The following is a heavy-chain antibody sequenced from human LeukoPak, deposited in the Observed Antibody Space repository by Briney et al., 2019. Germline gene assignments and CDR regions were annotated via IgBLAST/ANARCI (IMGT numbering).Heavy chain of an antibody. V-gene: IGHV3-9*03. J-gene: IGHJ4*02. D-gene: IGHD3-10*01. Sequence: GGSLRLSCAASGFTFDDYAMHWVRQAPGKGLEWVSGISWNSGSIGYADSVKGRFTISRDNAKNSLYLQMNSLRAEDMALYYCARDPSGGDYWGQGTLVTVSS. CDR3: ARDPSGGDY. CDR2: ISWNSGSI. CDR1: GFTFDDYA.